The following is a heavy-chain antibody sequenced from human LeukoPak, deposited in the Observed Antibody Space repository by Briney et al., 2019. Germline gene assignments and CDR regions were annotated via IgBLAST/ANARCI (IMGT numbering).Heavy chain of an antibody. CDR3: ARVLNVEMATISYWYFDL. J-gene: IGHJ2*01. D-gene: IGHD5-24*01. Sequence: ASVKVSCKASGYTFTSYDINWVRQATGQGLEWMGWMNPNSGNTGYAQKFQGRVTMTRNTSISPAYMELSSLRSEGTAVYYCARVLNVEMATISYWYFDLWSRGTLVTVSS. CDR1: GYTFTSYD. CDR2: MNPNSGNT. V-gene: IGHV1-8*01.